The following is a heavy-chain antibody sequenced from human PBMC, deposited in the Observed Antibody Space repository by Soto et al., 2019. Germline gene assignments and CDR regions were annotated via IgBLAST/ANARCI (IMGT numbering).Heavy chain of an antibody. J-gene: IGHJ2*01. Sequence: SETLSLTCTFSGGSISSSSYYWGWIRQPPGKGLEWIGSIYYSGSTYYNPSIKSRVTISVDTSKNHFSLKLSSVTAADTAVYYCARSARGGIAAAGTYWYFDLWGRGTLVTVSS. V-gene: IGHV4-39*01. CDR2: IYYSGST. D-gene: IGHD6-13*01. CDR3: ARSARGGIAAAGTYWYFDL. CDR1: GGSISSSSYY.